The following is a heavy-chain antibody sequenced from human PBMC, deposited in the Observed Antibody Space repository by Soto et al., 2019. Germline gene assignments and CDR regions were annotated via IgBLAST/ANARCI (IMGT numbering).Heavy chain of an antibody. CDR3: ARLGPGATTVTTGAAFDS. Sequence: QVQLQESGPGLVKPSGTLSLTCAVSGGSISSSNWWRWVRQPPGKGLEWIGEIFHSGTSNYNPSLKSRVTISVNNSKNEFSLNLFSVTAADTAVYYCARLGPGATTVTTGAAFDSWGQGTMVTVSS. D-gene: IGHD4-17*01. CDR2: IFHSGTS. V-gene: IGHV4-4*02. CDR1: GGSISSSNW. J-gene: IGHJ3*02.